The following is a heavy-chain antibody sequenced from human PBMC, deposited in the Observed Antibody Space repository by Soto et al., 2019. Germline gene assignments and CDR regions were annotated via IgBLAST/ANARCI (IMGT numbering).Heavy chain of an antibody. D-gene: IGHD5-18*01. V-gene: IGHV1-69*12. Sequence: QVQLVQSGAEVKKPGSSVKVSCKASGGTFSSYAISRVRQAPGQGLEWMGGIIPIFGTANYAQKFQGRVTITAEESTSTAYMELSSLRSEDTAVYYCARGGNRIQLWSAYFDYWGQGTLVTVSS. CDR1: GGTFSSYA. J-gene: IGHJ4*02. CDR2: IIPIFGTA. CDR3: ARGGNRIQLWSAYFDY.